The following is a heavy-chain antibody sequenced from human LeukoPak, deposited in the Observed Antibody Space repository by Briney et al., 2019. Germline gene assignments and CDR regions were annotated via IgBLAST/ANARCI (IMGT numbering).Heavy chain of an antibody. V-gene: IGHV3-30*18. CDR2: ISYDGSNK. Sequence: GRSLRLSCAASGFTFSSYGMHWVRQAPGKGLEWVAVISYDGSNKYYADSVKGRFTISRDNSKNTLYLQMNSLRAEDTAVYYCAKDGDYYDSSGYCDYWGQGTLVTVSS. CDR1: GFTFSSYG. J-gene: IGHJ4*02. D-gene: IGHD3-22*01. CDR3: AKDGDYYDSSGYCDY.